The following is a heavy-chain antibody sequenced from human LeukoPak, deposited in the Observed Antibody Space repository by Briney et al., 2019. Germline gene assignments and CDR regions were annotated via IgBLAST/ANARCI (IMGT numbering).Heavy chain of an antibody. CDR1: GGSISSYY. D-gene: IGHD2-2*01. V-gene: IGHV4-59*08. J-gene: IGHJ4*02. CDR2: IYYSGST. CDR3: ARLGYCSSTSCHYGDY. Sequence: SETLSLTCTVSGGSISSYYWSWIRQPPGKGLEWVGYIYYSGSTNYNPSLKSRVTISLDTSKNQFSLKLSSVTAADTAVYYCARLGYCSSTSCHYGDYWGQGTLVTVSS.